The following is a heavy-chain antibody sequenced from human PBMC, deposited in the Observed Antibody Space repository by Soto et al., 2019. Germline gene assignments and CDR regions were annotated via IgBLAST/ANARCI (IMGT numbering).Heavy chain of an antibody. CDR2: IYYSGST. V-gene: IGHV4-39*01. CDR3: ARRVDGYDSSGYYYGGFFDY. CDR1: GGSISSSSYY. Sequence: SETLSLTCTVSGGSISSSSYYWGWIRQPPGKGLEWIGSIYYSGSTYYNPSLKSRVTISVDTSKNQFSLKLSSVTAADTAVYYCARRVDGYDSSGYYYGGFFDYWGQGTLVTVSS. D-gene: IGHD3-22*01. J-gene: IGHJ4*02.